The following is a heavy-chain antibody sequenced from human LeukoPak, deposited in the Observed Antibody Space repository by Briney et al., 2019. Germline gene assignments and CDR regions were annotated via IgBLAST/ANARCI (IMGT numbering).Heavy chain of an antibody. CDR2: INSDGSTT. D-gene: IGHD3-10*01. CDR1: GFTFSSHW. CDR3: ARSGGQAYYMDV. V-gene: IGHV3-74*01. Sequence: GGSLRLSCTASGFTFSSHWMHWVRQAPGKALVWVSRINSDGSTTNYADSVKGRFTISRDNAKNTLYLQMNSLRAEDTAIYYCARSGGQAYYMDVWGKGTTVTVAS. J-gene: IGHJ6*03.